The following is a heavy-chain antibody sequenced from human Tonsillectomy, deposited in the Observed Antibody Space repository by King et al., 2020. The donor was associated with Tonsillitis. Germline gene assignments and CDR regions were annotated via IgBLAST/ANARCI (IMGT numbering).Heavy chain of an antibody. Sequence: VQLVESGAEVKKPGESLKMSCKASGYSFNTHWIAWVRQMPGKGLEWMGMTYPGDSDTRYSPSFQGHVIISADKSISTAYLQWSSLKATDSAIYYCARMGPQSGTYSEGFDVWGQGTMVTVSS. CDR3: ARMGPQSGTYSEGFDV. D-gene: IGHD3-10*01. J-gene: IGHJ3*01. CDR1: GYSFNTHW. V-gene: IGHV5-51*01. CDR2: TYPGDSDT.